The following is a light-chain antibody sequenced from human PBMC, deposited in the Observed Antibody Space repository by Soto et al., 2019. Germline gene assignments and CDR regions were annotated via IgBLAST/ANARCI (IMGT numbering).Light chain of an antibody. J-gene: IGKJ3*01. CDR2: GAS. CDR1: QSVNLN. Sequence: EIMMTQSPGTLSVSPGEGATLSCTASQSVNLNLAWYQQKTGQPPRLLLYGASTRATGIPVRFRGSVSVTEFTLTIRILQSEDSAVYYCHQYNYWPRGTFGPGTKVDIK. V-gene: IGKV3-15*01. CDR3: HQYNYWPRGT.